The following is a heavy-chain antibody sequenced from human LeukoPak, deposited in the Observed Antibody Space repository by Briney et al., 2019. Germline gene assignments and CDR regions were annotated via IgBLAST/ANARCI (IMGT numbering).Heavy chain of an antibody. CDR1: GGSISSYY. CDR2: IYYSGST. D-gene: IGHD2-2*01. CDR3: ASVPESGYCSSTSCYEGSEYFQH. V-gene: IGHV4-59*01. J-gene: IGHJ1*01. Sequence: PSETLPLTCTVSGGSISSYYWSWIRQPPGKGLEWIGYIYYSGSTNCNPSLKSRVTISVDTSRNQFSLKLSSVTAADTAVYYCASVPESGYCSSTSCYEGSEYFQHWGQGTLVTVSS.